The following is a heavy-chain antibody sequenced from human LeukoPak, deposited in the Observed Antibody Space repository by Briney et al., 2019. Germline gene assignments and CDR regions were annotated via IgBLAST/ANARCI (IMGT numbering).Heavy chain of an antibody. J-gene: IGHJ6*03. CDR3: ARQSDRNLRYFGPNFYYYYMDV. Sequence: PSQTLSLTCTVSGGSISSGSYYWSWIRQPAGKGLEWIGRIYTSGSTNYNPSLKSRVTISVDTSKNQFSLKLSSVTAADTAVYYCARQSDRNLRYFGPNFYYYYMDVWGKGTTVTVS. V-gene: IGHV4-61*02. CDR2: IYTSGST. D-gene: IGHD3-9*01. CDR1: GGSISSGSYY.